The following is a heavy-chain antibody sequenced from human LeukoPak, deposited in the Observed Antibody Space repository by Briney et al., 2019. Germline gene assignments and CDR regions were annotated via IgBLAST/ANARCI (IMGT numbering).Heavy chain of an antibody. J-gene: IGHJ4*02. CDR2: INPNRCGT. CDR3: ARLEVGWELPFDC. D-gene: IGHD1-26*01. Sequence: ASVKVSCKASGYTFTAYYIHWVRQAPGQGLEWMGWINPNRCGTNYAQKFQGRVTMTSDTSISAAYMELSRLSSDDTAVYYCARLEVGWELPFDCWGRGTLVTVSS. CDR1: GYTFTAYY. V-gene: IGHV1-2*02.